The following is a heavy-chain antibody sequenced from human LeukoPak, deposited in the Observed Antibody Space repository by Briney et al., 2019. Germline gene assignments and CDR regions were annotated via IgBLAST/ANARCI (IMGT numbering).Heavy chain of an antibody. CDR1: GFSFSSFW. V-gene: IGHV3-7*03. CDR2: IKQDGSEK. Sequence: QSGGSLRLSCAASGFSFSSFWLSWVRQAPGKGLEWVANIKQDGSEKYYVDSVKGRFTISRDNAKNSLYLQMNSLRAEDTAVYYCAKAPPRIYDSSGYYYVNYYYGMDVWGQGTTVTVSS. CDR3: AKAPPRIYDSSGYYYVNYYYGMDV. D-gene: IGHD3-22*01. J-gene: IGHJ6*02.